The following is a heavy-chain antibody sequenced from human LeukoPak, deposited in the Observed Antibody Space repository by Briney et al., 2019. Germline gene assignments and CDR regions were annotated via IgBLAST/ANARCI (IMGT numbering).Heavy chain of an antibody. CDR2: IVVGSGNT. CDR1: GFTFTSSA. Sequence: SVKVSCKASGFTFTSSAVQWVRQARGQRREWIGWIVVGSGNTNYAQKFQERVTITRDMSTSTAYMELSSLRSEDTAVYYCAAKGIAAAGTRRWFDPWGQGTLVTVSS. D-gene: IGHD6-13*01. V-gene: IGHV1-58*01. J-gene: IGHJ5*02. CDR3: AAKGIAAAGTRRWFDP.